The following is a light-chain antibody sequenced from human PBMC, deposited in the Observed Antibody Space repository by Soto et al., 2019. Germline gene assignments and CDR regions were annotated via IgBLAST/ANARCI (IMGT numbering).Light chain of an antibody. CDR2: DVS. CDR1: SSDNGCYNY. CDR3: SSYTSSSTLVV. Sequence: QSALTQPASVSGSPGQSITISCTGTSSDNGCYNYVSWYQQHPGKAPKLMIYDVSNRPSGVSNRFSGSKSGNTASLTISGLQAEDEADYYCSSYTSSSTLVVFGTGTKVTVL. V-gene: IGLV2-14*01. J-gene: IGLJ1*01.